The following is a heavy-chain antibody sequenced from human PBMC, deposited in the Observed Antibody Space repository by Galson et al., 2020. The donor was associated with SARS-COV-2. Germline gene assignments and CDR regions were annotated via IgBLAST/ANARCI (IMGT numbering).Heavy chain of an antibody. CDR2: IRYDGSNK. CDR1: GFTFSSYG. D-gene: IGHD3-16*01. Sequence: GGSLRLSCAASGFTFSSYGMHWVRQAPGKGLEWVAFIRYDGSNKYYADSVKGRFTISRDNSKNTLYLQMNSLRAEDTAVYYCAKGGRDAIGGYFDYWGQGTLVTVSS. V-gene: IGHV3-30*02. J-gene: IGHJ4*02. CDR3: AKGGRDAIGGYFDY.